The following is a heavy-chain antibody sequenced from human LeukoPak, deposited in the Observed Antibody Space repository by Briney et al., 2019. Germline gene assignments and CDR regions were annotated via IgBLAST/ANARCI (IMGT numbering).Heavy chain of an antibody. CDR2: ISGSGGST. CDR1: GFTFSSYA. CDR3: AKDVGYSGYDLSRKPFDY. J-gene: IGHJ4*02. D-gene: IGHD5-12*01. V-gene: IGHV3-23*01. Sequence: PGGSLRLPCAASGFTFSSYAMSWVRQAPGKGLEWVSAISGSGGSTYYADSVKGRFTISRDNSKNTLYLQMNSLRAEDTAVYYCAKDVGYSGYDLSRKPFDYWGQGTLVTVSS.